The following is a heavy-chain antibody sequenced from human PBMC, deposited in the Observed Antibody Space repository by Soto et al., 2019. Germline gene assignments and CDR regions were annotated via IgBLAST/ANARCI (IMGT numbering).Heavy chain of an antibody. CDR1: GGSISSSSYY. V-gene: IGHV4-39*01. CDR2: IYYSGST. CDR3: AVEYSSPTTAFDP. D-gene: IGHD6-6*01. Sequence: QLQLQESGPGLVKPSETLSLTCTVSGGSISSSSYYWGWIRQPPGKGLEWIGSIYYSGSTYYNPSLKSRVTLSVDTSKNQFSLKLSSVTAADTAVYYRAVEYSSPTTAFDPWGQGTLVTVSS. J-gene: IGHJ5*02.